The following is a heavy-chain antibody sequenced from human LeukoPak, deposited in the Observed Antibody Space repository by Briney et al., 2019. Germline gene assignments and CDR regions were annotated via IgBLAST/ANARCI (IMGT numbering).Heavy chain of an antibody. CDR1: GFTFSSYS. D-gene: IGHD1-26*01. CDR2: ISSSSSYI. CDR3: ARASGATTDFQH. J-gene: IGHJ1*01. Sequence: SGGSLRLSCAASGFTFSSYSMNWVRQPPGKGLEWVSSISSSSSYIYYADSVKGRFTISRDNAKNSLYLQMNSLRAEDTAVYYCARASGATTDFQHWGQGTLVTVSS. V-gene: IGHV3-21*01.